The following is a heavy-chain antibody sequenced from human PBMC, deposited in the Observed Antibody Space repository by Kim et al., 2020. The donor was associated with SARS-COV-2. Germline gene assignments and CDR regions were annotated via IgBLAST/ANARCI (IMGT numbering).Heavy chain of an antibody. CDR1: GFTFSSYW. V-gene: IGHV3-7*03. D-gene: IGHD4-17*01. Sequence: GGSLRLSCAASGFTFSSYWMSWVRQAPGKGLEWVANIKQDGSEKYYVDSVKGRFTISRDNAKNSLYLQMNSLRAEDTAVYYCARDPRPIYAPWYFDLWGRGTLVTVSS. CDR3: ARDPRPIYAPWYFDL. J-gene: IGHJ2*01. CDR2: IKQDGSEK.